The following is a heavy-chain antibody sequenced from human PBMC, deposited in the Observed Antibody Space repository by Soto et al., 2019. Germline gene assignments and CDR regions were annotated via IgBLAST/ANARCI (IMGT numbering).Heavy chain of an antibody. Sequence: SETLSLTCAVYGGSFSGYYWSWIRQPPGKGLEWIGEINHSGSTNYNPSLKSRVTISVDTSKNQFSLKLSSVTAADTAVYYCARKAAGYCSGGSCYSRRFKWFDPWGQGTLVTVSS. D-gene: IGHD2-15*01. V-gene: IGHV4-34*01. J-gene: IGHJ5*02. CDR2: INHSGST. CDR1: GGSFSGYY. CDR3: ARKAAGYCSGGSCYSRRFKWFDP.